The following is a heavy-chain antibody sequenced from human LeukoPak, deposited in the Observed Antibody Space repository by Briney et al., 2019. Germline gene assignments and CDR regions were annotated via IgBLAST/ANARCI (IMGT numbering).Heavy chain of an antibody. V-gene: IGHV3-7*01. CDR3: ARYGLTAALDF. D-gene: IGHD2-21*02. J-gene: IGHJ4*02. Sequence: PGGSLRLSCAASGFTFSSGWMGWVRQAPGKGLEWVANIKPDGSEKFHVDSVKGRFTLSRDNSKSSLSLQMNSLRAEDTAVYYCARYGLTAALDFWGQGTLVTVSS. CDR2: IKPDGSEK. CDR1: GFTFSSGW.